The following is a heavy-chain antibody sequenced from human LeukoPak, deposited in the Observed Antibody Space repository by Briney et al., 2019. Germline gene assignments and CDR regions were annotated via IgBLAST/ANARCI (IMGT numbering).Heavy chain of an antibody. D-gene: IGHD5-12*01. CDR1: GFTFSSYA. CDR3: AKDLGLGLRGYSGYDLFH. Sequence: PGGSLRLSCAASGFTFSSYAMSWVRQAPGKGLEWVSAISGSGGSTYYADSVKGRFTISRDNSKNTLYLQMNSLRAEDTAVYYCAKDLGLGLRGYSGYDLFHWGQGTLVTVSS. CDR2: ISGSGGST. V-gene: IGHV3-23*01. J-gene: IGHJ4*02.